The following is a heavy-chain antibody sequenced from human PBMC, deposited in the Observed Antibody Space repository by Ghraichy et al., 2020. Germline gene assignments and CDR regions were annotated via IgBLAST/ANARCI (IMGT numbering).Heavy chain of an antibody. CDR1: GFTFSSYS. D-gene: IGHD4-17*01. J-gene: IGHJ4*02. Sequence: GESLNISCAASGFTFSSYSMNWVRQAPGKGLEWVSSISSSSSYIYYADSVKGRFTISRDNAKNSLYLQMNSLRAEDTAVYYCATLYGDYADYWGQGTLVTVSS. CDR2: ISSSSSYI. CDR3: ATLYGDYADY. V-gene: IGHV3-21*01.